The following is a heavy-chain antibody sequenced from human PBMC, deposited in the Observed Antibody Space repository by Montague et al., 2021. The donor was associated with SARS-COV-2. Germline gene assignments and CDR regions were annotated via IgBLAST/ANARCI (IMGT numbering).Heavy chain of an antibody. Sequence: PALVTPTQTLTLTCTFSGFSLSTNGMCVSWIRQPPGKALEWLALIDWDDDKYYSTSLKTRLTISKDTSKNQVVLTMTNMDPVDTATYYCVRLRTGGSLSGDMYYFDYWGLGTLVTVSS. CDR1: GFSLSTNGMC. CDR2: IDWDDDK. V-gene: IGHV2-70*01. J-gene: IGHJ4*02. D-gene: IGHD7-27*01. CDR3: VRLRTGGSLSGDMYYFDY.